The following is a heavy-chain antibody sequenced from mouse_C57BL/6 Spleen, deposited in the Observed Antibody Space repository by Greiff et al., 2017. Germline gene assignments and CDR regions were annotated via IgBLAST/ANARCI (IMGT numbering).Heavy chain of an antibody. J-gene: IGHJ1*03. CDR3: GGGSRNWYFAG. Sequence: QVQLQQPGPELVKPGASVKMSCKASGYTFTGYCMNWVKQSPGQGLEWIGDINPGSGSTNYNQKFKGKATVTVATSSSPAYMQRSSLTSEDSAVYCCGGGSRNWYFAGWGKGTPVTVS. CDR2: INPGSGST. CDR1: GYTFTGYC. D-gene: IGHD1-1*01. V-gene: IGHV1-55*01.